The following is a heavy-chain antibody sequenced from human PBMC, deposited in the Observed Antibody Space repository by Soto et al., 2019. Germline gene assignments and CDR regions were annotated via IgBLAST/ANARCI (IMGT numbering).Heavy chain of an antibody. CDR2: ISSSSSTI. V-gene: IGHV3-48*01. CDR3: ARESAVPPIWFDP. CDR1: GFTFSSYS. D-gene: IGHD2-2*01. Sequence: GGSLRLSCAASGFTFSSYSMNWVRQAPGKGLEWVSYISSSSSTIYYADSVKGRFTISRDNAKNSLYLQMNSLRAEDTAVYYCARESAVPPIWFDPWGQGTLVIGSS. J-gene: IGHJ5*02.